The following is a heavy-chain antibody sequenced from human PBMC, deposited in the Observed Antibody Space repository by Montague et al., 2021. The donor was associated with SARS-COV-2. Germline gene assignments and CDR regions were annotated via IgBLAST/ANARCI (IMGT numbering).Heavy chain of an antibody. CDR3: ARIPVGSKYYFDF. J-gene: IGHJ4*02. D-gene: IGHD2-2*01. V-gene: IGHV6-1*01. Sequence: CAISGDSVSSNIATWNWIRQSPSRGLEWLGRTYYRSKWCNDYAESVKSRITIDPDTSKHQFSLHLNSVTPEDTAVYYYARIPVGSKYYFDFWGQGTLVTVSS. CDR2: TYYRSKWCN. CDR1: GDSVSSNIAT.